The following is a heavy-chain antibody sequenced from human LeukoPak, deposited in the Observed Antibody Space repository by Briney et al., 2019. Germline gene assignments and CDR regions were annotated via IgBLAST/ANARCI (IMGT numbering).Heavy chain of an antibody. J-gene: IGHJ4*02. CDR2: FDPEDGET. D-gene: IGHD3-9*01. Sequence: ASVKVSCKVSGYTLTELSMHWVRQAPGKGLEWMGGFDPEDGETIYAQKFQGRVTMTEDTSTDTAYMELSSLRSEDTAVYYRATLNVLRYFDTTDYWGQGTLVTVSS. CDR1: GYTLTELS. CDR3: ATLNVLRYFDTTDY. V-gene: IGHV1-24*01.